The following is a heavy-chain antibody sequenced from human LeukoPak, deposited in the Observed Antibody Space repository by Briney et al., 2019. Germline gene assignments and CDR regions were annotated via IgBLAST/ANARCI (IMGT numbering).Heavy chain of an antibody. V-gene: IGHV3-23*01. CDR1: GFTFDDYA. CDR3: AKDGVLRYFDY. CDR2: ISGSGGST. D-gene: IGHD4-17*01. Sequence: GGSLRLSCAASGFTFDDYAMHRVRQAPGKGLEWVSAISGSGGSTYYADSVKGRFTISRDNSKNTLYLQTNSLRAEDTAVYYCAKDGVLRYFDYWGQGTLVTVSS. J-gene: IGHJ4*02.